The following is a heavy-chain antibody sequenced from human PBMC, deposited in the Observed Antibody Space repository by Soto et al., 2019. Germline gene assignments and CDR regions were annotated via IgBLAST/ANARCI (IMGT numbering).Heavy chain of an antibody. CDR3: ARDTGGNPAVGAFDI. CDR1: GFTFSSYG. D-gene: IGHD2-8*02. Sequence: GGSLRLSCAASGFTFSSYGMHWVRQAPGKGLEWVAVIWYDGSNKYYADSVKGRFTISRDNSKNTLYLQMNSLRAEDTAVYYCARDTGGNPAVGAFDIWGQGTMVTVSS. J-gene: IGHJ3*02. V-gene: IGHV3-33*01. CDR2: IWYDGSNK.